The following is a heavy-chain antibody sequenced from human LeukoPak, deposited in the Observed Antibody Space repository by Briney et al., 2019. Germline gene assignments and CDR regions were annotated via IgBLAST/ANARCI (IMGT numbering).Heavy chain of an antibody. CDR3: AKDHGDYFFDY. Sequence: GGSLRLSCAASGFTFDDYAMHWVRQAPGKGLEWVSGISGNGAKTYYADSVKGRFTVYRDNSKNTLYLQMNSLRVDDTAIYYCAKDHGDYFFDYWGQGTLVTVSS. V-gene: IGHV3-23*01. CDR1: GFTFDDYA. J-gene: IGHJ4*02. CDR2: ISGNGAKT. D-gene: IGHD4-17*01.